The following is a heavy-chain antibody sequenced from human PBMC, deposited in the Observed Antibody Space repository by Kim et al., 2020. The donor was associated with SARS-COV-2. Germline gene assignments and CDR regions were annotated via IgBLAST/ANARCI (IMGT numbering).Heavy chain of an antibody. J-gene: IGHJ3*02. CDR2: INPNSGGT. Sequence: ASVKVSCKASGYTFTGYYMHWVRQAPGQGLEWMGRINPNSGGTNYAQKFQGRVTMTRDTSISTAYMELSRLRSDDTAVYYCARDDDYIWGSYRWFAFDIWGQGTMVTVSS. CDR1: GYTFTGYY. V-gene: IGHV1-2*06. D-gene: IGHD3-16*02. CDR3: ARDDDYIWGSYRWFAFDI.